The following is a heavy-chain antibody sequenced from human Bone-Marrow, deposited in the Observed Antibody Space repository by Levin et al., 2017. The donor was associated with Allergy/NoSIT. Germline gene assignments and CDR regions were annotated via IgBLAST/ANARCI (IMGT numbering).Heavy chain of an antibody. CDR2: IYPGDSDT. D-gene: IGHD2-8*01. CDR3: GRLPLVMSWIDP. J-gene: IGHJ5*02. CDR1: GYSFSTYW. V-gene: IGHV5-51*01. Sequence: KTGESLKISCKGSGYSFSTYWIAWVRQMPGKGLEWMGMIYPGDSDTRYSPSFQGQVSISVDESISTAYLQWSNLKASDTAMYYCGRLPLVMSWIDPWGQGTLVTVSA.